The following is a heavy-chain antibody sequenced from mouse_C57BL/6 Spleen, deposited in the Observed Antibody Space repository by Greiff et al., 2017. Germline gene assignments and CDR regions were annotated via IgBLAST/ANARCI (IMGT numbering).Heavy chain of an antibody. V-gene: IGHV1-59*01. CDR3: ARKEFTVADY. CDR1: GYTFTSYW. D-gene: IGHD1-1*01. CDR2: IDPSDSYT. Sequence: QVQLQQPGAELVRPGTSVKLSCKASGYTFTSYWMHWVKQRPGQGLEWIGVIDPSDSYTNYNQKFKGKATLTVDTSSSTAYMQLSSLTSEDSAVYYCARKEFTVADYWGQGTTLTVSS. J-gene: IGHJ2*01.